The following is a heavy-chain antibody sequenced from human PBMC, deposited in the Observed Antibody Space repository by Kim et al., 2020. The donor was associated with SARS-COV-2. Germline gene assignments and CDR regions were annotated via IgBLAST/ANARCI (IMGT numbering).Heavy chain of an antibody. D-gene: IGHD3-3*01. CDR3: ARDAFRYYDFWSGYYYFDY. V-gene: IGHV3-20*03. Sequence: RFTISRDNAKNSLYLQMNSLRAEDTAWYYCARDAFRYYDFWSGYYYFDYWGQGTLVTVSS. J-gene: IGHJ4*02.